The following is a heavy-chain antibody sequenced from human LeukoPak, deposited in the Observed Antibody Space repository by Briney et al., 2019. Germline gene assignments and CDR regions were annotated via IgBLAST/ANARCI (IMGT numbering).Heavy chain of an antibody. CDR3: ARRITMVRGVIASTDN. CDR2: INHSGST. Sequence: PSETLSLTCAVYGGSFSGYYWSWIRQPPGKGLEWIGEINHSGSTNYNPSLKSRVTISVDTSKNQFSLKLSSVTAADTAVYYCARRITMVRGVIASTDNWGQGTLVTVSS. D-gene: IGHD3-10*01. V-gene: IGHV4-34*01. J-gene: IGHJ4*02. CDR1: GGSFSGYY.